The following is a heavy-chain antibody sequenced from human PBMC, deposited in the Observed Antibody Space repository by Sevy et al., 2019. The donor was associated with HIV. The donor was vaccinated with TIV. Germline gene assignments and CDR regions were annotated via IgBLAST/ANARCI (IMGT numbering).Heavy chain of an antibody. J-gene: IGHJ5*02. V-gene: IGHV4-39*01. Sequence: SETLSLICTVSSGSISSGSYYWGWIRQPPGKGLEWIGSFHYSGSTYYNPSLRSRVTISADTSKSQLSLTLRSVTAADTAMYYCARHGWSNAPKRYCTGISCYPFDPWGQGTPVTVSS. CDR1: SGSISSGSYY. D-gene: IGHD2-2*01. CDR3: ARHGWSNAPKRYCTGISCYPFDP. CDR2: FHYSGST.